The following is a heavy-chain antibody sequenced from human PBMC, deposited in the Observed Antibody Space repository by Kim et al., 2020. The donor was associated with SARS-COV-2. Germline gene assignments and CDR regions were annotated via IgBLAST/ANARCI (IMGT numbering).Heavy chain of an antibody. CDR3: ARGRMEVTIFGVVSHWYFDL. V-gene: IGHV1-2*02. D-gene: IGHD3-3*01. CDR1: GYTFTGYC. Sequence: ASVKVSCKASGYTFTGYCMHWVRQAPGQGLEWMGWINPNSGGTNYAQKFRGRVTMTRDTSISTAYMELSRLRSDDTAVYYCARGRMEVTIFGVVSHWYFDLWGRGTLVTVSS. J-gene: IGHJ2*01. CDR2: INPNSGGT.